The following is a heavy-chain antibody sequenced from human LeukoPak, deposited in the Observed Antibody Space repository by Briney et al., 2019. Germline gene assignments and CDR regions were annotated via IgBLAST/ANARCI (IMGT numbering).Heavy chain of an antibody. J-gene: IGHJ5*02. D-gene: IGHD6-19*01. CDR2: IYHSGST. CDR1: GGSISSYY. CDR3: ARAAFSSSGWYSYFSTNNWFDP. V-gene: IGHV4-59*12. Sequence: SETLSLTCTVSGGSISSYYWSWIRQPPGKGLGWIGEIYHSGSTNYNTSLKSRVTISVDKSKNQFSLKLSSVTAADTAVYYCARAAFSSSGWYSYFSTNNWFDPWGQGTLVTVSS.